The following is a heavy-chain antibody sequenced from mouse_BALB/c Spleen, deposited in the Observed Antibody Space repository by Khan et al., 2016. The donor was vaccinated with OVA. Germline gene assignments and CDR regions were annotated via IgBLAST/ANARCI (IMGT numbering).Heavy chain of an antibody. D-gene: IGHD4-1*01. J-gene: IGHJ3*01. CDR3: ASHLTGSFAY. CDR1: GFTFNTYG. V-gene: IGHV5-6*01. Sequence: EVELVESGGDLMKPGGSLKLSCAASGFTFNTYGMSWVRQTPDKRLEWVATINSDGYYTYYPDSVQGRFTISRNNAKNTLYLQMSSLKSEDTAMYYCASHLTGSFAYWGQGTLVTVSA. CDR2: INSDGYYT.